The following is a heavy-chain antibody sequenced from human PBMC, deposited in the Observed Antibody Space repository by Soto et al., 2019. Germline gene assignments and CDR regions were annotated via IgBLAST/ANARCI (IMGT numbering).Heavy chain of an antibody. J-gene: IGHJ5*02. CDR2: ISSGSDYI. V-gene: IGHV3-21*01. CDR1: GFSFSDYT. CDR3: AKDSGCVNNACAYDP. D-gene: IGHD1-20*01. Sequence: EVHLVESGGGLVKPGGSLRLTCAGSGFSFSDYTMNWVRQAPGKGLEWVSAISSGSDYIFYADTVKGRFTISRDNARNSLYLQQISMMADDTAVDYCAKDSGCVNNACAYDPWGQGTLVSVSS.